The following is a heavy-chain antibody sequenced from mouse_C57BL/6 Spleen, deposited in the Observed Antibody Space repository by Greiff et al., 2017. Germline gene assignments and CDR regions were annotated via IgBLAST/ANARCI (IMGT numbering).Heavy chain of an antibody. CDR3: TRIGYGSSPYYCDY. D-gene: IGHD1-1*01. V-gene: IGHV1-15*01. CDR2: IDPETGGT. Sequence: VQLQQSGAELVRPGASVTLSCKASGYTFTDYEMHWVKQTPVHGLEWIGAIDPETGGTAYNQKFKGKAILTADKSSSTAYMELRSLTSEDSAVYYCTRIGYGSSPYYCDYWGQGTTLTVSS. J-gene: IGHJ2*01. CDR1: GYTFTDYE.